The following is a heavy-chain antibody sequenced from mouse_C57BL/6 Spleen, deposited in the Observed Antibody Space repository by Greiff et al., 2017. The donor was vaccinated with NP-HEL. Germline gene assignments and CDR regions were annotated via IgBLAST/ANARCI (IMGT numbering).Heavy chain of an antibody. CDR1: GYAFSSSW. Sequence: VQLQQSGPELVKPGASVKISCKASGYAFSSSWMNWVKQRPGKGLEWIGRIYPGDGDTNYNGKFKGKATLTADKSSSTAYMQLSSLTSEDSAVYFCARGGWLLRGFDYWGQGTTLTVSS. J-gene: IGHJ2*01. V-gene: IGHV1-82*01. CDR2: IYPGDGDT. CDR3: ARGGWLLRGFDY. D-gene: IGHD2-3*01.